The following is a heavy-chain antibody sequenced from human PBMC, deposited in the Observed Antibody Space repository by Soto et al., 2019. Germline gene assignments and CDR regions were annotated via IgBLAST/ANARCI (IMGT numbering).Heavy chain of an antibody. D-gene: IGHD4-4*01. CDR1: GGSFSGYY. CDR3: ARGSPPLFYSNYPYRYYYYYYMDV. V-gene: IGHV4-34*01. Sequence: QVQLQQWGAGLLKPSETLSLTCAVYGGSFSGYYWSWIRQPPGKGLEWIGEINHSGSTNYNPSLKRRVTISVDTSKNQFSLKLSSVTAADTSVYYCARGSPPLFYSNYPYRYYYYYYMDVWGKGTTVTVCS. J-gene: IGHJ6*03. CDR2: INHSGST.